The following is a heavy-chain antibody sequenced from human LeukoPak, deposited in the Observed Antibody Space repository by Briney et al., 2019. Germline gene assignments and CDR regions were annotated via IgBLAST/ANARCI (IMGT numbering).Heavy chain of an antibody. CDR2: ISASGRNT. CDR1: GFTFSSYA. J-gene: IGHJ6*03. V-gene: IGHV3-23*01. Sequence: GGSLRLSCAASGFTFSSYAMSWVRQAPGKGLEWVSVISASGRNTYYSESAKGQFTISRDNSKNTLYLQMSSLRAEATAVYYCVRRGSNYPYYMDVWGKGTTVTVSS. CDR3: VRRGSNYPYYMDV.